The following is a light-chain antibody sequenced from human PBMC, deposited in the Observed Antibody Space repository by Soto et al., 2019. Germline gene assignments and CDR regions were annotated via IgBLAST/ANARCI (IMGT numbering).Light chain of an antibody. V-gene: IGLV1-40*01. J-gene: IGLJ3*02. CDR3: QSYDSSLSGWV. CDR2: GNS. CDR1: SSNIGAGYD. Sequence: QSVLTQPPSVSGAPGQRVTISCTGSSSNIGAGYDVHWYQQLPGTAPKLLIYGNSHRPSGVPDRFSGSKSGTSAPLAITGLQAEDEANYYCQSYDSSLSGWVFGGGTKLTVL.